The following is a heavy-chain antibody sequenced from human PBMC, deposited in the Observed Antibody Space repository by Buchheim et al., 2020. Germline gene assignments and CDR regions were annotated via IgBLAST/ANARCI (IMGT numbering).Heavy chain of an antibody. D-gene: IGHD3-3*01. J-gene: IGHJ6*02. Sequence: QVQLQESGPGLVKPSETLSLTCTVSGGSISSYSWSWIRQPPGKGLEWIGYIYYSGSTNYNPSLKSRVTISVDTSKNQFSLKLSSVTAADTAVYYCARAEVFGVVTHYYYGMDVWGQGTT. CDR2: IYYSGST. V-gene: IGHV4-59*01. CDR1: GGSISSYS. CDR3: ARAEVFGVVTHYYYGMDV.